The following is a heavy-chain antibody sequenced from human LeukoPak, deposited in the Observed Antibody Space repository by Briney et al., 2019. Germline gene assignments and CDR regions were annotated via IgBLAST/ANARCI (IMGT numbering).Heavy chain of an antibody. Sequence: GGSLRLSCAASGFTFDDYAMYWVRQAPGKGLEWVSAISGSGGSTYYADSVKGRFTISRDNSKNTLYLQMNSLRAEDTAVYYCAQDGAPLDYWGQGTLVTVSS. V-gene: IGHV3-23*01. J-gene: IGHJ4*02. D-gene: IGHD3-10*01. CDR2: ISGSGGST. CDR3: AQDGAPLDY. CDR1: GFTFDDYA.